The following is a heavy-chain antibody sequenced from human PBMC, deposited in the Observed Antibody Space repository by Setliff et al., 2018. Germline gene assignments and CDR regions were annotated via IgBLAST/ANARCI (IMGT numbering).Heavy chain of an antibody. CDR3: ARNMGMGQRDYFDY. V-gene: IGHV1-69*13. CDR2: IIPIFGTA. J-gene: IGHJ4*02. D-gene: IGHD6-13*01. Sequence: SVKVSCKASGGTFSSYASSWVRQAPGQGLEWMGGIIPIFGTANYAQKFQGRVTITADDTATTTYMELSSLTSEDTAIYYCARNMGMGQRDYFDYWGRGPLVTVSS. CDR1: GGTFSSYA.